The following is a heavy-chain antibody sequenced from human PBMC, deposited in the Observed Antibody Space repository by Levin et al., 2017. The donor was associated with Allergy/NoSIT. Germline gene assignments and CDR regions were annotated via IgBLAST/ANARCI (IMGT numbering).Heavy chain of an antibody. Sequence: GGSLRLSCAASGFTFSSYAMSWVRQAPGKGLEWVSAISDRGGSTYYADSVKGRFTISRDNSKNTLYLQMNSLRAEDTAVYYCAKDGGITVIVVRGYWYFDLWGRGTLVTVSS. CDR2: ISDRGGST. V-gene: IGHV3-23*01. J-gene: IGHJ2*01. D-gene: IGHD3-22*01. CDR3: AKDGGITVIVVRGYWYFDL. CDR1: GFTFSSYA.